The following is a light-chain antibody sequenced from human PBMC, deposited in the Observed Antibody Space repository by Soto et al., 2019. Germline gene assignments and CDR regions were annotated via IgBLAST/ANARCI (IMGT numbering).Light chain of an antibody. J-gene: IGKJ5*01. CDR1: QSISRW. Sequence: DFRRTQSPSTLSSSVGDRVTISCQASQSISRWLAWYKQKPGRAPKLLIYDVSSLKSGVPSRFRGSGSGTEFTLTISSLKPDDFETYYCQQYNSYSITFGQGTRLEIK. V-gene: IGKV1-5*01. CDR2: DVS. CDR3: QQYNSYSIT.